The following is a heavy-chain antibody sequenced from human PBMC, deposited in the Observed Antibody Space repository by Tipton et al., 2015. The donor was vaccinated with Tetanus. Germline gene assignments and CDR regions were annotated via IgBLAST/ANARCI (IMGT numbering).Heavy chain of an antibody. J-gene: IGHJ4*02. CDR3: ARHQSXYFTPFGS. CDR2: FYESGDT. D-gene: IGHD3-3*01. Sequence: LRLSCSVSGVSIXGGXXXWGXXRQPXXKARGWVGXFYESGDTYXFPSLMVRFTFSVDTSKNQFSLKLPSMTAADTAVYYCARHQSXYFTPFGSWGXGTLVTVSS. V-gene: IGHV4-39*01. CDR1: GVSIXGGXXX.